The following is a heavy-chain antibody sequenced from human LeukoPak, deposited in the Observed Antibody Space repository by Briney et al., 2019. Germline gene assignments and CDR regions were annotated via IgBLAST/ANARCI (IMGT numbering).Heavy chain of an antibody. J-gene: IGHJ6*03. CDR1: DGSISSSSYY. Sequence: SETLSLTCTVSDGSISSSSYYWGWIRQPPGKGLEWIGRIYTSGSTYYNPSLKSRVTMSVDTSKNQFSLKLSSVTAADTAVYYCAREKQATVVTRYYYYYMDVWGKGTTVTISS. D-gene: IGHD4-23*01. CDR3: AREKQATVVTRYYYYYMDV. CDR2: IYTSGST. V-gene: IGHV4-39*07.